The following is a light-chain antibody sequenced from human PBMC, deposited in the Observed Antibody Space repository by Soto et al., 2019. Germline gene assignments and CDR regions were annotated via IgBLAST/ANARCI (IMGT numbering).Light chain of an antibody. J-gene: IGLJ2*01. CDR2: DDS. CDR1: NIGANS. V-gene: IGLV3-21*02. Sequence: SYELTQKPSVSVAPGQTARITCGGDNIGANSVHWYQQKPGQAPILVVYDDSDRPSGIPERFSGSNSGNTAALTITRVEGGDEADYYCQVWHSSRGVFGGGTKLTVL. CDR3: QVWHSSRGV.